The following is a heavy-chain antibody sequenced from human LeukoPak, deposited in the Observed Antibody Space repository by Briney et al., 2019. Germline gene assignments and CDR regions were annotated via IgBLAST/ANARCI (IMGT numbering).Heavy chain of an antibody. CDR2: ISGSQTYI. CDR1: GFTFSSHM. J-gene: IGHJ4*02. D-gene: IGHD1-26*01. Sequence: PGGSLRLSCAGSGFTFSSHMMNWVRQAPGKGLEWVSSISGSQTYIYYADSVKGRFTISRDNGKNSLFLKMDSLRAEDTAVYYCARGAEATSSFFDYWGQGIPVTVSS. V-gene: IGHV3-21*06. CDR3: ARGAEATSSFFDY.